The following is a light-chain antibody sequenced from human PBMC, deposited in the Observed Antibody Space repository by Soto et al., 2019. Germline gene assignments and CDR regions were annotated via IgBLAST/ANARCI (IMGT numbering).Light chain of an antibody. CDR1: QAIINY. CDR3: QQLFIYPPT. J-gene: IGKJ3*01. CDR2: GAS. V-gene: IGKV1-9*01. Sequence: IQLTQSPSSLSASVGDRVTITCRGSQAIINYLAWYQQKPGKAPQLLIYGASTLQSGVPSRFSGSGSGTHFTLTVSSLQPEDFATYYCQQLFIYPPTFGPGTKVDI.